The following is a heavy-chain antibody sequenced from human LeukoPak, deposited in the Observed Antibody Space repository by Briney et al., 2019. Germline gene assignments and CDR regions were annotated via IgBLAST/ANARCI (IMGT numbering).Heavy chain of an antibody. CDR1: GDTFTSYA. CDR2: INAGNGNT. V-gene: IGHV1-3*01. J-gene: IGHJ5*02. D-gene: IGHD3-22*01. CDR3: ARCHSSGYYCSLGFDP. Sequence: ASVKVSCKASGDTFTSYAMHWVRQAPGQRLEWMGWINAGNGNTKYSQKFQGRVTISRDTSASTAYMELSSLRSEDTAVYYCARCHSSGYYCSLGFDPWGQGTLVTVSS.